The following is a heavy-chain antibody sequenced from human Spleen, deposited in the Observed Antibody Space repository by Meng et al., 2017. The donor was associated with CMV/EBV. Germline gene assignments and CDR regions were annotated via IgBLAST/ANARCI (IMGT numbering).Heavy chain of an antibody. J-gene: IGHJ4*02. CDR1: GYTFTAYY. Sequence: ASVKVSCKTSGYTFTAYYVHWVRQAPGQGLEWMGWINPNSGGTNYAQQFQGRVTLTRDTSINTGYMELTRLTSDDTAVYYCARDNNWGPDYWGQGTLVTVSS. V-gene: IGHV1-2*02. CDR3: ARDNNWGPDY. D-gene: IGHD7-27*01. CDR2: INPNSGGT.